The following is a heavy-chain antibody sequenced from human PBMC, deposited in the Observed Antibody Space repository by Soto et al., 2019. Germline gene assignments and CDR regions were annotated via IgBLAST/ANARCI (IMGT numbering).Heavy chain of an antibody. V-gene: IGHV3-33*01. J-gene: IGHJ4*02. CDR1: GFTFSSYG. CDR2: IWYDGSNK. Sequence: GGSLRLSCAASGFTFSSYGMHWVRQAPGKGLEWVAVIWYDGSNKYYADSVKGRFTISRDNSKNTLYLQMNSLRAEDTAVYYCARENFKPTPRQEWEPRLGKHTHFDYWGQGTLVTVSS. D-gene: IGHD1-26*01. CDR3: ARENFKPTPRQEWEPRLGKHTHFDY.